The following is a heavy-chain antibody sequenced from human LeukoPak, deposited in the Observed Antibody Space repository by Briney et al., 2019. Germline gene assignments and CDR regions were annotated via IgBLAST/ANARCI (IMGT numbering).Heavy chain of an antibody. D-gene: IGHD3-10*02. CDR2: ISSSSTI. CDR1: GFTYSSYS. Sequence: GGSLRLSCAASGFTYSSYSMNWVRQAPGKGLEWVSYISSSSTIYYADSVKGRFTISRDNAKNSLYLQMNSLRAEDTAVYYCAELGITMIGGVWGKGTTVTISS. J-gene: IGHJ6*04. CDR3: AELGITMIGGV. V-gene: IGHV3-48*04.